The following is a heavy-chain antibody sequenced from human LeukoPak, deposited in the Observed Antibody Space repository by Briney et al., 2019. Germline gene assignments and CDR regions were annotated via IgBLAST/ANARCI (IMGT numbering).Heavy chain of an antibody. D-gene: IGHD3-10*01. CDR2: ISSNGGST. V-gene: IGHV3-64*01. CDR1: GFTFSSYA. CDR3: ARDGENGIDY. Sequence: PPGGSLRLSCAASGFTFSSYAMHWVRQAPGKGLEYVSAISSNGGSTYYANSVKGRFTISRDNSKNTLYLQMGSLRAEDMAVYYCARDGENGIDYWGQGTLVTVSS. J-gene: IGHJ4*02.